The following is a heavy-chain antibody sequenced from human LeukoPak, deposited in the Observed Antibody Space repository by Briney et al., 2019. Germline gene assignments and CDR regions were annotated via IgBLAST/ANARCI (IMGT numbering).Heavy chain of an antibody. D-gene: IGHD4-17*01. Sequence: ASVKVSCKASGYTFTSYDINWVRQAPGQGLEWMGWMNPKSGFTGNAQKFQGRVTMTRNTAIMTAYMELSSLTSEDTAVYYCARTDGDLDYWGQGTLITVSS. J-gene: IGHJ4*02. V-gene: IGHV1-8*01. CDR1: GYTFTSYD. CDR2: MNPKSGFT. CDR3: ARTDGDLDY.